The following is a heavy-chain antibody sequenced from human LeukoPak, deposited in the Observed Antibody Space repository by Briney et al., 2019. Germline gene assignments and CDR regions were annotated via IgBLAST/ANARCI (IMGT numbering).Heavy chain of an antibody. CDR3: AKDLRILRGWLAVAFDI. D-gene: IGHD5/OR15-5a*01. V-gene: IGHV3-23*01. Sequence: GGSLRLSCVASGFTFSSYSMNWVRRAPGRGLEWVSSVSSGSGGSTYYADSVKGRFTISRDNSKNTLYLQMNSLRAEDTAVYYCAKDLRILRGWLAVAFDIWGQGTMVTVSS. J-gene: IGHJ3*02. CDR2: SSGSGGST. CDR1: GFTFSSYS.